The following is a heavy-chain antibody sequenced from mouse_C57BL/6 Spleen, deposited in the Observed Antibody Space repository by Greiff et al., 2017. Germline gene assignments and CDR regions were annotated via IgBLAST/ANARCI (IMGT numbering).Heavy chain of an antibody. V-gene: IGHV5-6*01. D-gene: IGHD2-1*01. CDR1: GFTFSSYG. CDR3: ARDGTPFDY. CDR2: ISSGGSYT. J-gene: IGHJ2*01. Sequence: EVHLVESGGDLVKPGGSLKLSCAASGFTFSSYGMSWVRQTPDKRLEWVATISSGGSYTYYPDSVKGRFTISRDKPTNTLYLQMSRLKSEDTAMYYCARDGTPFDYWGQGTTLTVSS.